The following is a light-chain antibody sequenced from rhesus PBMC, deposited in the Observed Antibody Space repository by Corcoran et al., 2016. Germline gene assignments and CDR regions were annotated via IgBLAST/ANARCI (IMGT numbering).Light chain of an antibody. J-gene: IGLJ1*01. CDR2: YDT. V-gene: IGLV3-36*02. Sequence: SFNLTQAPSVSVAPGQTATITCGGNNIGNNYFHWFQQKPPQAPVLIIYYDTARPSGIPERFSGSRSGSSATLTISGVEAGDEADYYCQLWDRGSDHYIFATGTRLAVL. CDR3: QLWDRGSDHYI. CDR1: NIGNNY.